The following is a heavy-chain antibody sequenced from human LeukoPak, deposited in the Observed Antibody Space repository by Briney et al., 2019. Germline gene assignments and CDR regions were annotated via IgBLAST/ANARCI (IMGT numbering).Heavy chain of an antibody. J-gene: IGHJ5*02. Sequence: SETLSLTCAVYGGSFSGYYWSWIRQPPGKGLEWIGEINHSGSTNYNPSLKSRVTISVDTSKNQFSLKLSSVTAADTAVYYCARTPSYDFWSGYYTGNWFDPWGQGTLVTVSS. D-gene: IGHD3-3*01. V-gene: IGHV4-34*01. CDR3: ARTPSYDFWSGYYTGNWFDP. CDR1: GGSFSGYY. CDR2: INHSGST.